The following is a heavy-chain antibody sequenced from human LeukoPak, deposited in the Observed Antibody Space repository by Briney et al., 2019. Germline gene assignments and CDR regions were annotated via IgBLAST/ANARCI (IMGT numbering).Heavy chain of an antibody. CDR2: FYYSGST. V-gene: IGHV4-39*01. J-gene: IGHJ4*02. CDR3: ARYGSGSYTGVDY. Sequence: SETLSLTCTVSGGSISSSSYYWGWIRQPPGKGLEWIGSFYYSGSTYYNPSLKSRVTISVDTSKNQFSLKLSSVTAADTAVYYCARYGSGSYTGVDYWGQGTLVTVSS. D-gene: IGHD3-10*01. CDR1: GGSISSSSYY.